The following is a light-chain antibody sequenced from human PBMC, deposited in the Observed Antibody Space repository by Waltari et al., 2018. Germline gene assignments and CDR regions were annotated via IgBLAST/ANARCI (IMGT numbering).Light chain of an antibody. V-gene: IGKV3-20*01. CDR1: QSVSRS. Sequence: EIVLTQSPGTLSLSPGERATLSCRASQSVSRSLAWYQQKPSQAPRHLIYDASSRATGIPDRFSGSGSGTDFSLTISRLEPEDFAVYYCQKYVDLPATFGQGTKVEIK. CDR2: DAS. CDR3: QKYVDLPAT. J-gene: IGKJ1*01.